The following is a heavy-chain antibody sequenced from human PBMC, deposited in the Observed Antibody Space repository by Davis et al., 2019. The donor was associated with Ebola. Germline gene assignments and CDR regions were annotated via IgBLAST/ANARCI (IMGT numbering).Heavy chain of an antibody. Sequence: ASVKVSCKASGYTFTSYAMHWVRQAPGQRLEWMGWINAGNGNTKYSQKFQGRVTITRDTSASTAYMELSSLRSEDTAVYYCARARSYYGGGYYGMDVRGQGTTVTVSS. V-gene: IGHV1-3*01. CDR3: ARARSYYGGGYYGMDV. CDR2: INAGNGNT. J-gene: IGHJ6*02. CDR1: GYTFTSYA. D-gene: IGHD4-23*01.